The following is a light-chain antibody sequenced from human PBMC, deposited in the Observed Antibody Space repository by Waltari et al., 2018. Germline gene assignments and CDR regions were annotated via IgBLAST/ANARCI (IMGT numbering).Light chain of an antibody. CDR1: QSLVYIDGNTF. CDR2: KIS. Sequence: DVVMTQSPLSLPVTLGQPDSISRRSSQSLVYIDGNTFLYWFHQRPGQSPRRLSYKISNRDPGVPDGLSGRGSGSVFRVKISRVEAEDVGVYYGMKGTHWLGTFGQGTRVEIK. J-gene: IGKJ1*01. CDR3: MKGTHWLGT. V-gene: IGKV2-30*01.